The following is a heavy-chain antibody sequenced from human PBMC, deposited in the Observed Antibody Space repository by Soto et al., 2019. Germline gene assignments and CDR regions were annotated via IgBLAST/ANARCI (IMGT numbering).Heavy chain of an antibody. Sequence: GASVKVSCKASGYTFTGYYLHWVRQAPGQGLEWVGRIGPDTGDTDSSQKYQGRVTLTRDTAIDTAYMEVTRLTLDDTAIYYCTRGPLEWGQGTLVTAPQ. J-gene: IGHJ4*02. CDR2: IGPDTGDT. CDR3: TRGPLE. V-gene: IGHV1-2*02. CDR1: GYTFTGYY.